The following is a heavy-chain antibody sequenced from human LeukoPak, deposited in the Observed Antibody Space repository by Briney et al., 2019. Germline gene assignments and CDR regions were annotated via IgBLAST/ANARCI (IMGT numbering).Heavy chain of an antibody. CDR2: IYYNGST. D-gene: IGHD6-13*01. Sequence: SETLSLTCTVSGGSISSGGYYWSWIRQHPGKGLEWIGYIYYNGSTYYNPSLKSRVTISVDTSKNQFSLKLSSVTAADTAVYYCARAVYSSSWYTWGGRDAFDIWGQGTMVTVSS. J-gene: IGHJ3*02. CDR3: ARAVYSSSWYTWGGRDAFDI. V-gene: IGHV4-31*03. CDR1: GGSISSGGYY.